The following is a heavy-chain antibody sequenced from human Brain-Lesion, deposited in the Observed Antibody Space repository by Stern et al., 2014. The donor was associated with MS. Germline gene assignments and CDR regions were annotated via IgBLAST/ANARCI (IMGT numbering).Heavy chain of an antibody. CDR1: GGSISSGSDY. Sequence: VQLLESGPGLVKPSQTLSLTCTVSGGSISSGSDYWSWIRQPVGKGLEWIGRIHPSGSAFYTPSLKRRVTISTDTSMNQFPLELNSATAADTAIYYCASGYRIFDYWGQGILVTVSS. CDR2: IHPSGSA. D-gene: IGHD5-18*01. CDR3: ASGYRIFDY. J-gene: IGHJ4*02. V-gene: IGHV4-61*02.